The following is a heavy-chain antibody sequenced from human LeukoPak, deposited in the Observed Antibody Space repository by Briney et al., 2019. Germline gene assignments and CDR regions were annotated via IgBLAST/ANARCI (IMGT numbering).Heavy chain of an antibody. Sequence: SETLSLTCAVYGGSFSGYYWSWIRQPPGKGLEWIGYIYYSGSTNYNPSLKSRVTISVDTSKNQFSLKLSSVTAADTAVYYCARLGGGGKGGYWGQGTLVTVSS. D-gene: IGHD4-23*01. CDR2: IYYSGST. J-gene: IGHJ4*02. V-gene: IGHV4-59*08. CDR1: GGSFSGYY. CDR3: ARLGGGGKGGY.